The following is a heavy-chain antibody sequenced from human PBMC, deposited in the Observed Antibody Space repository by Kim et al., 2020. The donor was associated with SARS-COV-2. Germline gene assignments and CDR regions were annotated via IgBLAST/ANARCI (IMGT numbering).Heavy chain of an antibody. V-gene: IGHV3-23*01. Sequence: GGSLRLSCAASGFTFSSYAMSWVRQAPGKGLEWVSAISGSGGSTYYADSVKGRFTISRDNSKNTLYLQMNSLRAEDTAVYYCAKVPSGTVVNPYYGMDVWGQGTTVTVSS. CDR2: ISGSGGST. J-gene: IGHJ6*02. D-gene: IGHD2-15*01. CDR3: AKVPSGTVVNPYYGMDV. CDR1: GFTFSSYA.